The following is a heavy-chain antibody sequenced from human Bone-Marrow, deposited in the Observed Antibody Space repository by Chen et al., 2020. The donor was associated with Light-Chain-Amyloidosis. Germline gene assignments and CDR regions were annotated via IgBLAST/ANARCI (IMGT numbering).Heavy chain of an antibody. CDR3: AKSTVPGNWRWAVDAFDC. V-gene: IGHV4-39*01. Sequence: QLQLQESGPGLVKPSETLSLTCTVSGGSITSSNFYWGWIRQPPGKGLEWIGSILYSGSTYYTPSLKSRFTVSVDTSKNQSSLNLIFVGGAEWVEEYCAKSTVPGNWRWAVDAFDCLGQETMVIVSS. CDR2: ILYSGST. CDR1: GGSITSSNFY. D-gene: IGHD1-20*01. J-gene: IGHJ3*01.